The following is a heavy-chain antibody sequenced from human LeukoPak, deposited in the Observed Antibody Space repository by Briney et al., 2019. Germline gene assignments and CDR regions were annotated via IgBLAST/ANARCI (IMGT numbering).Heavy chain of an antibody. J-gene: IGHJ4*02. D-gene: IGHD3-9*01. CDR1: GGSISSYY. CDR2: IYYSGST. CDR3: ARGSFSTPGYDILTGYKY. V-gene: IGHV4-59*12. Sequence: SETLSLTCTVSGGSISSYYWSWIRQPPGKGLEWIGYIYYSGSTNYNPSLKSRVTISVDTSKNQFSLKLSSVTAADTAVYYCARGSFSTPGYDILTGYKYWGQGTLVTVSS.